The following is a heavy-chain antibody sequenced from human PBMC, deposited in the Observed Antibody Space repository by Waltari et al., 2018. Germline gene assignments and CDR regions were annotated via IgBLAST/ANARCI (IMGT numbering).Heavy chain of an antibody. CDR3: AGTYYYGSGSYY. Sequence: QVQLQESGPGLVKPSETLSLTCTVSGGSISSYYWSWFRQPPGKGLEWIGYIYYSGSTNYNPSLKSRVTISVDTSKNQFSLKLSSVTAADTAVYYCAGTYYYGSGSYYWGQGTLVTVSS. CDR2: IYYSGST. V-gene: IGHV4-59*01. CDR1: GGSISSYY. J-gene: IGHJ4*02. D-gene: IGHD3-10*01.